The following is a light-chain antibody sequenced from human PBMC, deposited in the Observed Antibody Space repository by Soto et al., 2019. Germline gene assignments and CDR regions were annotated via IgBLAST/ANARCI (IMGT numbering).Light chain of an antibody. V-gene: IGKV1-17*01. CDR1: QGMSIL. Sequence: DIQMTQSPSSLSASVGDRVTITCRASQGMSILLGWYQQKPGKAPKRLIYAASSLQGGVPSRFSGSGSGTEFTLTISSLQPEDFATYYCLQHSNYPYSFGQGTKLEIK. J-gene: IGKJ2*01. CDR3: LQHSNYPYS. CDR2: AAS.